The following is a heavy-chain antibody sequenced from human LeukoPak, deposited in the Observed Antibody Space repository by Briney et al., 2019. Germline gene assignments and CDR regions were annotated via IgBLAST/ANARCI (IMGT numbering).Heavy chain of an antibody. V-gene: IGHV3-30*18. CDR3: AKDRVSPGFNWFDP. CDR1: GFTFSSYG. D-gene: IGHD2/OR15-2a*01. J-gene: IGHJ5*02. Sequence: PGGSLRLSCAASGFTFSSYGMHWVRQAPGKGLEWVAVISYDGSNKYYADSVKGRLTISRDNSKKTLYLQMNSLRTEDTAVYYCAKDRVSPGFNWFDPWGQGTLVTVSS. CDR2: ISYDGSNK.